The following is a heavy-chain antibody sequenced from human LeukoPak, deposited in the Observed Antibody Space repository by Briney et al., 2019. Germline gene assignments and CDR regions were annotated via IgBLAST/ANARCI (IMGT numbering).Heavy chain of an antibody. J-gene: IGHJ6*02. CDR3: ARDRRFNGMDV. CDR1: GGSISGYY. CDR2: IYYIGST. D-gene: IGHD3-3*01. Sequence: SETLSLTCTVSGGSISGYYWSWIRQPPGKGVEWIGDIYYIGSTNYNPSLKSRVTISVDTSKNQFSLNLSSVTAADTAVYYCARDRRFNGMDVWGQGTTVTVSS. V-gene: IGHV4-59*01.